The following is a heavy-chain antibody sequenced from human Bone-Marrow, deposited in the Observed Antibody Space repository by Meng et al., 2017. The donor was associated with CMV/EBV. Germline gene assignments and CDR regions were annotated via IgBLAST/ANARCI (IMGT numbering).Heavy chain of an antibody. CDR2: IYYSGST. D-gene: IGHD6-6*01. CDR3: AREYTNSSAHLGDYFDY. J-gene: IGHJ4*02. CDR1: GGSISYYY. V-gene: IGHV4-59*01. Sequence: VSLRLSCTVSGGSISYYYWSWIRQPPGKGLEWIGSIYYSGSTNYSPSLKSRVTISVDTSKNQFSLNLTSVTAADTAVYYCAREYTNSSAHLGDYFDYWGQGTLVTVSS.